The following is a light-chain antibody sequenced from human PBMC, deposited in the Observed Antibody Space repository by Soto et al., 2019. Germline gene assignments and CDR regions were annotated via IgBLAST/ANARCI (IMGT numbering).Light chain of an antibody. J-gene: IGLJ3*02. Sequence: QSVLTQPPSVSGAPGQRVTISCTGNASNIGAGYEVHWYQQPPGKTPKLLISGHNIRPSGVPDRFFGSKYGTSASLAINGLQAEDEDDYYCQSYYISMRGSGVFGAGTKLTVL. CDR1: ASNIGAGYE. CDR3: QSYYISMRGSGV. V-gene: IGLV1-40*01. CDR2: GHN.